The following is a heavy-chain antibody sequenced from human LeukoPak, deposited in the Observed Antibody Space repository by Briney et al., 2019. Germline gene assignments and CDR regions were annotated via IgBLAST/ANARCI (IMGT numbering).Heavy chain of an antibody. CDR1: GYTFTTYG. V-gene: IGHV1-18*04. CDR2: ISTYNGNT. Sequence: ASVKVPCKASGYTFTTYGISWVRQAPRQGLEWMGWISTYNGNTKFAQKLQGRVTMTTDTSTSTAYMEVRSLSSDDTAVYYCARDRSPYCGGDCSGDYWGQGTLVTVSS. D-gene: IGHD2-21*02. CDR3: ARDRSPYCGGDCSGDY. J-gene: IGHJ4*02.